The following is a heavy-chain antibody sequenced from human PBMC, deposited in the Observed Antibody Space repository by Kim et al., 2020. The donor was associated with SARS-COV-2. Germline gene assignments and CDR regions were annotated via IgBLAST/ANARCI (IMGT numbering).Heavy chain of an antibody. D-gene: IGHD3-10*01. Sequence: GGSLRLSCRASGFTFSNCGMHWVRQAPGKGLEWVAVIWSDGKNKYYADSVKGRFTISRDNSKNTLNLQMNNLRAEDTAVYYCASSPGHFTGVKYYYHGMDVWGQGTTVTVSS. CDR3: ASSPGHFTGVKYYYHGMDV. CDR1: GFTFSNCG. J-gene: IGHJ6*02. V-gene: IGHV3-33*01. CDR2: IWSDGKNK.